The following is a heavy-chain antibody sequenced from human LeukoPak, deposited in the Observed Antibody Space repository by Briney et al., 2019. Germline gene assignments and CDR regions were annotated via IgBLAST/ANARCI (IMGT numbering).Heavy chain of an antibody. CDR1: GYSFTSYW. CDR3: ARLVDTTMADY. D-gene: IGHD5-18*01. J-gene: IGHJ4*02. V-gene: IGHV5-51*01. Sequence: GESLKISCKASGYSFTSYWIGWVRQMPGKGLEWMGIIYPDGSDTRYSPSFQGQVTISAHKSISTAYLLWSSLKASDTAMYYCARLVDTTMADYWGQGSLVTVSS. CDR2: IYPDGSDT.